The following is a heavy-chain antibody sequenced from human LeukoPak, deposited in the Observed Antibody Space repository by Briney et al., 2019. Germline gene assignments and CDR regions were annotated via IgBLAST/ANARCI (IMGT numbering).Heavy chain of an antibody. Sequence: ASVKVSCKASGYTFTGYYMHWVRQAPGQGLEWMGWINPNSGGTNYAQKFQGRVTMTRDTSISTAYMELSRLRSDDTAVYYCAARSITIFGVVRISWFDPWGQGTLVTVSS. D-gene: IGHD3-3*01. CDR1: GYTFTGYY. J-gene: IGHJ5*02. CDR2: INPNSGGT. V-gene: IGHV1-2*02. CDR3: AARSITIFGVVRISWFDP.